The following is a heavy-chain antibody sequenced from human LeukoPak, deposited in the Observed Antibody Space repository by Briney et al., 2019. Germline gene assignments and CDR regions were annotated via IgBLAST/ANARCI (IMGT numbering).Heavy chain of an antibody. CDR2: IRVSGDTT. Sequence: GRSLRPSSAASGFTFRAYAMSWVRQAPGKGLEWVSGIRVSGDTTYYAGSVNGRFTISRDNSENTIYLQMNTLRAEDTAVYVCAKEALQSLRYSYISNFDCWGQGTLVTVSS. D-gene: IGHD5-18*01. CDR3: AKEALQSLRYSYISNFDC. J-gene: IGHJ4*02. V-gene: IGHV3-23*01. CDR1: GFTFRAYA.